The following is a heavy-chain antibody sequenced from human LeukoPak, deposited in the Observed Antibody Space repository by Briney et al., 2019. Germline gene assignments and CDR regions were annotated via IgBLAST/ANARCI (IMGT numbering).Heavy chain of an antibody. Sequence: SETLSLTCAVYGGSFSGYYWSWIRQPPGTGLEWIGEINHSGSTNYNPSLKSRVIISVDTSKNQFSLKLSSVTAADTAVHYCARGRVTNDSSGYYYFDYWGQGTLVTVSS. CDR1: GGSFSGYY. V-gene: IGHV4-34*01. CDR2: INHSGST. CDR3: ARGRVTNDSSGYYYFDY. J-gene: IGHJ4*02. D-gene: IGHD3-22*01.